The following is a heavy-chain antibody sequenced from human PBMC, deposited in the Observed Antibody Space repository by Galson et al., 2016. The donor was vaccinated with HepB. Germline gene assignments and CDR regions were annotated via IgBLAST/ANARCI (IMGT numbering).Heavy chain of an antibody. Sequence: SLRLSCAASGFPFSPYAMSWVRQPPGTGLEWVSSLSGSGDVTHHADSVKGRFTISRDNSKNTLYLQMNSLRAEDTALYYCAKSGVWGTHRSPDYWGQGTLVTVSS. CDR2: LSGSGDVT. J-gene: IGHJ4*02. CDR1: GFPFSPYA. D-gene: IGHD3-16*02. V-gene: IGHV3-23*01. CDR3: AKSGVWGTHRSPDY.